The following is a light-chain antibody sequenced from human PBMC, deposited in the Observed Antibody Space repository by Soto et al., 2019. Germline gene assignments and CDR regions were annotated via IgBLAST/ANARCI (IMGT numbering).Light chain of an antibody. Sequence: EIVMTQSPATLSVSPGERATLSCRASQSVSSNLAWYQQKPGQAPRLLIYGASTRATGIPARFSGCGSGTEFTLTISSLQSEDFAVYYGQPYHTWPLTFRGGTKVEIK. CDR1: QSVSSN. J-gene: IGKJ4*01. CDR2: GAS. CDR3: QPYHTWPLT. V-gene: IGKV3-15*01.